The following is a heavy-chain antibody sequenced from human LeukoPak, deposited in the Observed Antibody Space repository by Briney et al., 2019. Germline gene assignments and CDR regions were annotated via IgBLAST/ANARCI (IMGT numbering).Heavy chain of an antibody. J-gene: IGHJ4*02. CDR1: GFSITNHY. D-gene: IGHD4-17*01. CDR2: TRNKPNGYTT. Sequence: PGGSLRLSCAVSGFSITNHYMDWVRQAPGKGLEWAGRTRNKPNGYTTDYGTSVKGRFIVSRDDSENSLYLQMNGLKSEDTAVYHCVRVRHGDYFDYWGQGTLVTVSS. CDR3: VRVRHGDYFDY. V-gene: IGHV3-72*01.